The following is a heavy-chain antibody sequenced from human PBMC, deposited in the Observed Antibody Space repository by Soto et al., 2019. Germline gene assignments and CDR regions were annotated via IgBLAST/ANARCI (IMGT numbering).Heavy chain of an antibody. J-gene: IGHJ6*02. Sequence: PGGSLRLSCAASGFSFRSFGMHWVRQAPGKGLEWVAGLSYDGSDKNFADSVKGRFTVSRDNSKNTLYMQMNSLRADDTAVYYCARDRGDGSGHYYYGMDVWGQGTTVTVSS. CDR2: LSYDGSDK. V-gene: IGHV3-33*01. CDR3: ARDRGDGSGHYYYGMDV. CDR1: GFSFRSFG. D-gene: IGHD3-10*01.